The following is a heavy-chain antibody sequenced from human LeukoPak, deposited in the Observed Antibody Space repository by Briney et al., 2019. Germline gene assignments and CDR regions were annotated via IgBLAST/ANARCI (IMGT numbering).Heavy chain of an antibody. Sequence: PGGSLRLSRAASGFTFSNYWMHWVRHAPGKGLVWVSRINSDGSSTTYADSVKGRFTISRDNAKNTLYLQMNSLRAEDTAVYYCARTISSSSTSCFLYWGQGTLVTVSS. CDR1: GFTFSNYW. J-gene: IGHJ4*02. CDR3: ARTISSSSTSCFLY. CDR2: INSDGSST. D-gene: IGHD2-2*01. V-gene: IGHV3-74*01.